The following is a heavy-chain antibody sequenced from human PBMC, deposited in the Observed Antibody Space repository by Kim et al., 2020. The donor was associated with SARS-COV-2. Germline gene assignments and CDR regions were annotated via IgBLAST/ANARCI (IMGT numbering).Heavy chain of an antibody. Sequence: SETLSLTCTVSGGSITSYYWGWIRQPPGKGLEWIGYIYYSGSTNYNPSLKSRVTISVDTSKNQFSLKLNSVTAADTAVYYCARLLPQGNYGSGTQPFDYWGQGTLVTVSS. CDR1: GGSITSYY. CDR3: ARLLPQGNYGSGTQPFDY. V-gene: IGHV4-59*08. D-gene: IGHD3-10*01. J-gene: IGHJ4*02. CDR2: IYYSGST.